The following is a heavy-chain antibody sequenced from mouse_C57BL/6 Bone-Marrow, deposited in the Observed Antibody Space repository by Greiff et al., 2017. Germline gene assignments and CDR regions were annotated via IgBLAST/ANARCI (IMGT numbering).Heavy chain of an antibody. CDR1: GFTFSSYA. J-gene: IGHJ2*01. D-gene: IGHD2-4*01. Sequence: EVKLMESGGGLVKPGGSLKLSCAASGFTFSSYAMSWVRQTPEKRLEWVATISDGGSYTYYPANVKGRFTISRDNAKNNLYLQMSHLKSEDTAMYYCAREGYDYDDYWGQGTTLTVSS. V-gene: IGHV5-4*01. CDR3: AREGYDYDDY. CDR2: ISDGGSYT.